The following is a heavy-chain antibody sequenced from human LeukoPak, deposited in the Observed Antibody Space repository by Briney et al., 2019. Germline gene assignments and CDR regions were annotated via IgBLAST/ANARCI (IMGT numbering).Heavy chain of an antibody. V-gene: IGHV7-4-1*02. CDR1: GYTFTSYA. J-gene: IGHJ3*02. Sequence: GASVKVSCKASGYTFTSYAMNWVRQAPGQGLEWMGWINTNTGNPTYAQGFTGRFVLSLDTSVSTAYLQISSLKAEDTAVYYCARGSYYDSSGWPDAFDIWGQGTMVTVSS. D-gene: IGHD3-22*01. CDR2: INTNTGNP. CDR3: ARGSYYDSSGWPDAFDI.